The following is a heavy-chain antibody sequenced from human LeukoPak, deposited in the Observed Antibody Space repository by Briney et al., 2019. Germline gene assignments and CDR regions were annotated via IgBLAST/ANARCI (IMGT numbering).Heavy chain of an antibody. J-gene: IGHJ4*02. V-gene: IGHV3-23*01. CDR1: GFTFSSYG. Sequence: GGSLRLSCAASGFTFSSYGMHWVRQAPGKGLEWVSTVSPSGDSAYYADSVKGRFTISRDNSKNTLYLQMNGLRAEDTAVYYCAKDPLGYCSGSSCFHYFDYWGQGTLVTVSS. D-gene: IGHD2-15*01. CDR2: VSPSGDSA. CDR3: AKDPLGYCSGSSCFHYFDY.